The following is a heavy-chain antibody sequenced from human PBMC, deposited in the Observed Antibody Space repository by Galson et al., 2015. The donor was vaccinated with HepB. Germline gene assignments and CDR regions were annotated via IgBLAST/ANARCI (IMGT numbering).Heavy chain of an antibody. CDR3: AYSFSLRYYYNSGSYFEDFDY. CDR1: GFSLSSSGVG. V-gene: IGHV2-5*02. D-gene: IGHD3-10*01. J-gene: IGHJ4*02. Sequence: PALVKPTQTLTLTCTFSGFSLSSSGVGVGWICQPPGKALEWLALIYWDGDKRYRPSLKNRITITKDTSKNQVVLTMTNMDPVDTATYYCAYSFSLRYYYNSGSYFEDFDYWGQGTLVTVSS. CDR2: IYWDGDK.